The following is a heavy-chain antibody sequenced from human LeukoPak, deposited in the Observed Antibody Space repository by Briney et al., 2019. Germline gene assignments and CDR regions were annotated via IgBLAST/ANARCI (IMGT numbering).Heavy chain of an antibody. CDR3: ARDQDYGGGYFDY. J-gene: IGHJ4*02. CDR1: GFTFSSYW. V-gene: IGHV3-11*01. Sequence: AGGSLRLSCAASGFTFSSYWMSWIRQAPGKGLEWVSYISSSGSTIYYADSVKGRFTISRDNAKNSLYLQMNSLRAEDTAVYYCARDQDYGGGYFDYWGQGTLVTVSS. CDR2: ISSSGSTI. D-gene: IGHD4-23*01.